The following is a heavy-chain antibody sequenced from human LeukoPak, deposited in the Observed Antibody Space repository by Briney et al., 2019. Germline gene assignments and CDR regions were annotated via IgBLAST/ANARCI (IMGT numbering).Heavy chain of an antibody. D-gene: IGHD1-26*01. V-gene: IGHV4-38-2*02. Sequence: SETLSLTCTVSGYSISSGYYWGWIRQPPGKGLEWIGSIYHSGSTNYNPSLKSRVTISVDKSKSQFSLKLSSVTAADTAVYYCARRYSGSYFDAFDIWGQGTMVTVSS. CDR3: ARRYSGSYFDAFDI. CDR1: GYSISSGYY. CDR2: IYHSGST. J-gene: IGHJ3*02.